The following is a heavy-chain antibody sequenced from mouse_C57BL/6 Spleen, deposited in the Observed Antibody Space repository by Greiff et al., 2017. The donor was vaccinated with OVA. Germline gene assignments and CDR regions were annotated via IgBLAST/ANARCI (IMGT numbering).Heavy chain of an antibody. V-gene: IGHV6-3*01. J-gene: IGHJ1*03. D-gene: IGHD1-1*01. CDR3: TGDYYGSSNWYFDV. CDR2: IRLKSDNYAT. Sequence: EVKLMESGGGLVQPGGSMKLSCVASGFTFSNYWMNWVRQSPEQGLEWVAQIRLKSDNYATHYAESVKGRFTISRDDSKSSVYLQMNNLRAEDTGIYYCTGDYYGSSNWYFDVWGTGTTVTVSS. CDR1: GFTFSNYW.